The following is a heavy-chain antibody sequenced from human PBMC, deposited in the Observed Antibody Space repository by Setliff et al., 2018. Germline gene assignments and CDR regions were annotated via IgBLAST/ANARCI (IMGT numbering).Heavy chain of an antibody. D-gene: IGHD6-6*01. CDR3: ARGRNIAARLLDS. CDR1: GVSITTFY. V-gene: IGHV4-59*12. J-gene: IGHJ4*02. CDR2: ITYSGSA. Sequence: PSETLSLTCNVSGVSITTFYWTWIRQPPGKGLEWIGFITYSGSANYHPSLKSRVTISLDTSKNQFSLKLSSVTAADTAVYYCARGRNIAARLLDSWGQGTLVTVSS.